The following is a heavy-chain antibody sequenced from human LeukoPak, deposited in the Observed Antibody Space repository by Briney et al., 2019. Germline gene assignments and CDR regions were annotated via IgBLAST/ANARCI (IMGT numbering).Heavy chain of an antibody. Sequence: GGSLRLSCAASGFTFSSYWMHWVRQAPGKGLVWVSRINSDGSSTSYADSVKGRFTISRDNAKNTLYLQMNSLRAEDTAVYHCARVAYYYDSSGYYKNAFDIWGQGTMVTVSS. J-gene: IGHJ3*02. V-gene: IGHV3-74*01. CDR3: ARVAYYYDSSGYYKNAFDI. CDR1: GFTFSSYW. D-gene: IGHD3-22*01. CDR2: INSDGSST.